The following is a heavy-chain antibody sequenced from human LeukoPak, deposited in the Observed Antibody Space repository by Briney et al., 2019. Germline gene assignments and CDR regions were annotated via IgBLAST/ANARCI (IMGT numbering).Heavy chain of an antibody. CDR3: ARRGNNNWLFDY. CDR2: IYYSGTT. CDR1: GGSFSGYF. D-gene: IGHD1-1*01. V-gene: IGHV4-34*09. Sequence: SETLSLTCAIYGGSFSGYFWSWFRQPPGKGLEWIGYIYYSGTTYYNPSLKSRVTISVDTSKNHFSLKLTSVTAADTAVYYCARRGNNNWLFDYWGQGTLVTVST. J-gene: IGHJ4*02.